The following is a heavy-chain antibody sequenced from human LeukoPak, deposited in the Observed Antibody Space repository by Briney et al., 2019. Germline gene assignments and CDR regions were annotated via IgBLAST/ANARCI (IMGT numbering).Heavy chain of an antibody. V-gene: IGHV1-69*06. Sequence: SVKVSCKASGGTFSSYAISWVRQAPGQGLEWMGRIIPIFGTANYAQKFQGRVTITADKPTSTAYMELSSLRSEDTAVYYCASCWYYDSSGYYHLGYWGQGTLVTVSS. CDR1: GGTFSSYA. D-gene: IGHD3-22*01. CDR3: ASCWYYDSSGYYHLGY. CDR2: IIPIFGTA. J-gene: IGHJ4*02.